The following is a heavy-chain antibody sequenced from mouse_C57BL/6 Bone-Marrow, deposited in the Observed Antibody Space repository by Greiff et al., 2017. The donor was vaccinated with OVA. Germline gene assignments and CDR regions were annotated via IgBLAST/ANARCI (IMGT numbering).Heavy chain of an antibody. J-gene: IGHJ2*01. CDR2: IDPSDSYT. CDR3: ARASIYYYGSSRDYFDY. D-gene: IGHD1-1*01. CDR1: GYTFTSYW. Sequence: VQLQQPGAELVKPGASVKLSCKASGYTFTSYWMQWVKQRPGQGLEWIGEIDPSDSYTNYNQKFKGKATLTVDTSSSTAYMQLSSLTSEDSAVYYCARASIYYYGSSRDYFDYWGQGTTLTVSS. V-gene: IGHV1-50*01.